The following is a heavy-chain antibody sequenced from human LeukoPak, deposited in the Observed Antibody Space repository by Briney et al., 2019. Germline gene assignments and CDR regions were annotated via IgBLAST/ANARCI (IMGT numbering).Heavy chain of an antibody. Sequence: ASVKVSCKASGYTITAYYVHWVRQAPGQGPEWMGWIHPNSGGTKYAQNFQGRVTMTRDTSITIAYMELTSLRSDDTAVYYCARGDIYWDYWGQGTQVTVSS. D-gene: IGHD2-15*01. J-gene: IGHJ4*02. CDR1: GYTITAYY. V-gene: IGHV1-2*02. CDR2: IHPNSGGT. CDR3: ARGDIYWDY.